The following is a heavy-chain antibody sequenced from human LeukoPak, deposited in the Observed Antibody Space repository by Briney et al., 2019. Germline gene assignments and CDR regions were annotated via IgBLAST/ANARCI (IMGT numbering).Heavy chain of an antibody. CDR1: GGSFSGYY. V-gene: IGHV4-34*01. CDR3: ARGGVDTAMFLYYMDA. Sequence: KTSETLSLTCAVYGGSFSGYYWSWIRQLPRKGLEWMGEINHSGSTNYNPSLKSRVTISVDTSKNQFSLKLSSVTAADTAVYYCARGGVDTAMFLYYMDAWGKGTTVTVSS. J-gene: IGHJ6*03. CDR2: INHSGST. D-gene: IGHD5-18*01.